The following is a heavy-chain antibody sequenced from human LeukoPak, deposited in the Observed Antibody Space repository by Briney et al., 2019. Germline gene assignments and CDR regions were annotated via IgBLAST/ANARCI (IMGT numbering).Heavy chain of an antibody. J-gene: IGHJ5*02. D-gene: IGHD5-18*01. CDR1: GGSMSPYY. Sequence: SETLSLTCTVSGGSMSPYYWSWIRQPPGKGLEWIGYIYYSGSTNYNPSLKSRVTISVDTSKNQFSLKLSSVTAADTAVYYCARGGYSYGYFWFDPWGQGTLVTVSS. CDR2: IYYSGST. CDR3: ARGGYSYGYFWFDP. V-gene: IGHV4-59*01.